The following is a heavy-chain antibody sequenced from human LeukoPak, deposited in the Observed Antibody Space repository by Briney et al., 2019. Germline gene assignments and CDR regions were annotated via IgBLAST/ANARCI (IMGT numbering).Heavy chain of an antibody. CDR1: GYTFTSYD. D-gene: IGHD2-15*01. J-gene: IGHJ3*02. Sequence: ASVKVSCKASGYTFTSYDINWVRQATGQGLEWMGWMNPNSGNTGYAQKFQGRVTMTRNTSISTAYMELSSLRSEDTAVYYCARGGVGSGQDLWYAFDIWGQGTMVTVSS. CDR3: ARGGVGSGQDLWYAFDI. CDR2: MNPNSGNT. V-gene: IGHV1-8*01.